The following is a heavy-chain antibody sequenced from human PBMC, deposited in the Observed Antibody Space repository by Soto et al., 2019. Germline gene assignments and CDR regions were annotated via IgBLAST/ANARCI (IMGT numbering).Heavy chain of an antibody. CDR3: ARSLFIAAPDTEPFDS. CDR2: ISGGGNDR. V-gene: IGHV3-23*01. D-gene: IGHD6-13*01. J-gene: IGHJ4*02. Sequence: VQLLESGGRLVQPGGSLTLSCAASGFTFSSYAMSWVRQAPGKGLEWVSAISGGGNDRFYADSVKGRFTISRDNSRNTLYLHMHSLTAEDTAVHYCARSLFIAAPDTEPFDSWGQGTLVTVSS. CDR1: GFTFSSYA.